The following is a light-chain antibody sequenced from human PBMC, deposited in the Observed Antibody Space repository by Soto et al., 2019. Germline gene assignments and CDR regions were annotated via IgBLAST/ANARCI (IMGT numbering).Light chain of an antibody. J-gene: IGLJ1*01. CDR2: RNN. V-gene: IGLV1-47*01. Sequence: QPVLTQPPSASGTPGQRVTISCSGSSSNIVSNYVYWYQQLPGTAPKLLIYRNNQRPSGVPDRFSGSKSGTSASLAISGLRSEDEADYYCAAWDDSLSGYVFGTGTKLTVL. CDR3: AAWDDSLSGYV. CDR1: SSNIVSNY.